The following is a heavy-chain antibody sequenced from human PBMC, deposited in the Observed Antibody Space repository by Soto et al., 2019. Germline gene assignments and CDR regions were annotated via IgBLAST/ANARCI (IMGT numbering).Heavy chain of an antibody. CDR2: INPNTGGS. CDR1: GYTFSGHY. D-gene: IGHD1-26*01. V-gene: IGHV1-2*02. CDR3: ARDLIVDGHDNYGMDV. Sequence: ASVKVSCMASGYTFSGHYIHWVRQAPGQGLEWMGWINPNTGGSNYAEKFKGRITMTRDTSIFTTHMRLNRLTSDDTAVYYCARDLIVDGHDNYGMDVCGQGTTVTVSS. J-gene: IGHJ6*02.